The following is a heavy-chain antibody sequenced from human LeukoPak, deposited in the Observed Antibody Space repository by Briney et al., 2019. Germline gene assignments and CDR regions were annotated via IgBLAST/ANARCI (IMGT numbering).Heavy chain of an antibody. D-gene: IGHD3-10*01. CDR2: IHPNSDGT. J-gene: IGHJ4*02. V-gene: IGHV1-2*04. CDR1: GYTFTGYY. Sequence: ASVKVSCTASGYTFTGYYMHWVRQAPGQGPEWMGWIHPNSDGTNYAQKSQGWVTMTRDTSISTAYMELSRLRSDDTAVYYCARARYYGSGSYYKPYYFDYWGQGTLVTVSS. CDR3: ARARYYGSGSYYKPYYFDY.